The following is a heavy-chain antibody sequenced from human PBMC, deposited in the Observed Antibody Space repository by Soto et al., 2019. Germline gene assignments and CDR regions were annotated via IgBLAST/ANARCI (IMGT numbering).Heavy chain of an antibody. Sequence: TLSLTCTVSGGAISSGGYYWSWIRQHPGKGLEWIGYIYYSGSTYYNPSLKSRVTISVDTSKNQFSLKLSSVTAADTAVYYCAREGSYGYGYDAFDIWGQGTMVTVSS. D-gene: IGHD5-18*01. CDR1: GGAISSGGYY. V-gene: IGHV4-31*03. CDR3: AREGSYGYGYDAFDI. J-gene: IGHJ3*02. CDR2: IYYSGST.